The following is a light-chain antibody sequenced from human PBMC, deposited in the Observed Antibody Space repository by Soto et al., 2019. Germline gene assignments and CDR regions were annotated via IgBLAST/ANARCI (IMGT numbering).Light chain of an antibody. CDR1: QSVLSSSNNKNY. Sequence: DIVMTQSPDSLAVSLGERATINCKSSQSVLSSSNNKNYLAWYQQKPAQPPKQLIYWATTRESGVPDRFSGSGSGTEFTLSSSSLQAEDVAVYYCQLYHSAPITFGQGTRLEIK. CDR2: WAT. J-gene: IGKJ5*01. V-gene: IGKV4-1*01. CDR3: QLYHSAPIT.